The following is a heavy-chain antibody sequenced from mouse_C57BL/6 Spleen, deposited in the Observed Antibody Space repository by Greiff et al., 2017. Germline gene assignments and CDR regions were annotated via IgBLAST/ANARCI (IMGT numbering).Heavy chain of an antibody. CDR1: GYTFTSYW. CDR2: INPSSGYT. V-gene: IGHV1-7*01. J-gene: IGHJ2*01. Sequence: VQLQQSGAELAKPGASVKLSCKASGYTFTSYWMHWVKQRPGQGLEWIGYINPSSGYTKYNQKFKDKDTLTADKSSSTAYMQLSSLTYEDSAVYYCARGDDSYPYWGQGTTLTVSS. CDR3: ARGDDSYPY. D-gene: IGHD2-3*01.